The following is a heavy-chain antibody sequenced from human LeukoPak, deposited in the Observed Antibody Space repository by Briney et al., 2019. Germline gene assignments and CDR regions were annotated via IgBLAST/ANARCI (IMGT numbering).Heavy chain of an antibody. CDR3: STGRGAATIPHFDG. V-gene: IGHV1-18*04. J-gene: IGHJ4*02. CDR2: ISAYNGNI. D-gene: IGHD2-15*01. CDR1: GYTFTSYG. Sequence: ASVKVCCKASGYTFTSYGISWVRQAPGQGLEWMGGISAYNGNINYAQKLQGRGTMTTDTSTSTTYMELRSLRSDDTAVYYCSTGRGAATIPHFDGGSQATLVTVPS.